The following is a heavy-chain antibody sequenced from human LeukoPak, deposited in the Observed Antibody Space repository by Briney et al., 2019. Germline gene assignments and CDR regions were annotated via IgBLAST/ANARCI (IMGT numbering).Heavy chain of an antibody. Sequence: SETLSLTCTVSGGSISSGGYYWSWIRQHPGKGLEWIGYIYYSGSTYYNPSLKSRVTISVDTSKNQFSLKLSSVTAADTAVYYCARGVPVADTAMLHFDYWGQGTLVTVSS. CDR3: ARGVPVADTAMLHFDY. D-gene: IGHD5-18*01. J-gene: IGHJ4*02. V-gene: IGHV4-31*03. CDR2: IYYSGST. CDR1: GGSISSGGYY.